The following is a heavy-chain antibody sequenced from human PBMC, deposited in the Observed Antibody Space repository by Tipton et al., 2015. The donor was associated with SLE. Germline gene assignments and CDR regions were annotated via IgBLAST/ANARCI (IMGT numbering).Heavy chain of an antibody. CDR2: IKPDGSEK. Sequence: SLRLSCAASGFTFNSYWMNWVRQAPGKGLEWVANIKPDGSEKYYVDSVKGRFTISRDNSKNTLYLQMNSLRAEDTAVYYCAKDLGQATGISYFFAMDVWGQGTTVTVSS. CDR1: GFTFNSYW. D-gene: IGHD6-13*01. CDR3: AKDLGQATGISYFFAMDV. J-gene: IGHJ6*02. V-gene: IGHV3-7*01.